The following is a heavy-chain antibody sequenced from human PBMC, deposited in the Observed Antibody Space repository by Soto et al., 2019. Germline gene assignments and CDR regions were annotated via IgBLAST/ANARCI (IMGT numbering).Heavy chain of an antibody. CDR2: IYHSGST. Sequence: QVQLQESGPGLVKPSGTLSLTCSVSGGSISSINWWSWVRQPPGKGLEWIGEIYHSGSTNYNPTLKSRVPISVDKSKNQFSLKLSSVTAADTAVYYCAGIAAAGTNFDYWGQGTLVTVSS. D-gene: IGHD6-13*01. J-gene: IGHJ4*02. CDR3: AGIAAAGTNFDY. V-gene: IGHV4-4*02. CDR1: GGSISSINW.